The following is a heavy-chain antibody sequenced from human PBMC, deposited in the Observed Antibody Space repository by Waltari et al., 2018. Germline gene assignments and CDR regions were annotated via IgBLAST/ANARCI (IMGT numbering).Heavy chain of an antibody. J-gene: IGHJ4*02. V-gene: IGHV1-69*13. D-gene: IGHD3-10*01. Sequence: QVQLVQSGAEVKKPGSSVKVSCKASGGTFSSYAISWVRQATGQGLEWMGRIIPIFGTANDAQKFQGRVTITADESTSTAYMELSSLRSEDTAVYYCAREVNYYGSGSSVYFDYWGQGTLVTVSS. CDR3: AREVNYYGSGSSVYFDY. CDR1: GGTFSSYA. CDR2: IIPIFGTA.